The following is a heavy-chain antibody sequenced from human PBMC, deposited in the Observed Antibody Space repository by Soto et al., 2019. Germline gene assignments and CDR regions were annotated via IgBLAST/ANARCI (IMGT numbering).Heavy chain of an antibody. J-gene: IGHJ4*02. CDR3: ARVVASSGYYSVYYFDY. Sequence: TLSLTCPVSGGSISSGGYYWSWIRQHPGKGLEWIGYIYYSWSTYYNPSLKSRVTISVDTSKNQFSLKLSSVTAADTAVYYCARVVASSGYYSVYYFDYWGQGTLVTVYS. CDR1: GGSISSGGYY. D-gene: IGHD3-22*01. CDR2: IYYSWST. V-gene: IGHV4-31*03.